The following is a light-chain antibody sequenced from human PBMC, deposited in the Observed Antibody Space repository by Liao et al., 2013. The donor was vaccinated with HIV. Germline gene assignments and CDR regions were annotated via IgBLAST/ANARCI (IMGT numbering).Light chain of an antibody. J-gene: IGLJ2*01. CDR1: KLGNKY. CDR2: QDI. Sequence: SYELTQPPSVSVSPGQTASITCSGDKLGNKYASWYQQKPGQSPVLVIYQDIKRPSGIPERFSGSNSGNTATLTISGTPAMDEADYYCQAWDSSTGDVLFGGGTKLTVL. CDR3: QAWDSSTGDVL. V-gene: IGLV3-1*01.